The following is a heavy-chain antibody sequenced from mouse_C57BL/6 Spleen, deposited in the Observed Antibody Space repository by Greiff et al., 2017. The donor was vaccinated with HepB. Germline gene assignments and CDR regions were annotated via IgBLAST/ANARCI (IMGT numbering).Heavy chain of an antibody. J-gene: IGHJ3*01. Sequence: VQLQQPGAELVRPGSSVKLSCKASGYTFTSYWMDWVKQRPGQGLEWIGNIYPSDSETHYNQKFKDKATLTVDKSSSTAYMQLSSLTSEDSAVYYCARGNYDWAWFAYWGQGTLVTVSA. V-gene: IGHV1-61*01. D-gene: IGHD2-4*01. CDR1: GYTFTSYW. CDR3: ARGNYDWAWFAY. CDR2: IYPSDSET.